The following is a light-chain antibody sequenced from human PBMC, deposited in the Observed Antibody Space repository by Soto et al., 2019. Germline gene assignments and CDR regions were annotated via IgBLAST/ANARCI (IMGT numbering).Light chain of an antibody. CDR1: QSITDY. CDR2: ASS. CDR3: QQSYSTPLT. V-gene: IGKV1-39*01. J-gene: IGKJ4*01. Sequence: DIQMTQSPSSLSASVGDRVTIACRASQSITDYLNWYQQKPGKGPELLIYASSTLRSGVPSRFSGSGSGTDFTLTINSLQPEDFATYYCQQSYSTPLTFGGGTMVEL.